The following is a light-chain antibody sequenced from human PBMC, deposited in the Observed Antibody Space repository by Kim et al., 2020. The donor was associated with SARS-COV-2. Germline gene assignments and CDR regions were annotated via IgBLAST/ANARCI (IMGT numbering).Light chain of an antibody. J-gene: IGKJ5*01. CDR1: RSLTSRH. Sequence: IVVTQSPVTLSLSLGMRATLSCRTSRSLTSRHLAWYQQKAGQAPRLLIYGASNSATGVPDRFSGSGSETDFTLTISRLEPEDFAVYFCQQYGSSPLVTFGQGTRLEIK. CDR2: GAS. V-gene: IGKV3-20*01. CDR3: QQYGSSPLVT.